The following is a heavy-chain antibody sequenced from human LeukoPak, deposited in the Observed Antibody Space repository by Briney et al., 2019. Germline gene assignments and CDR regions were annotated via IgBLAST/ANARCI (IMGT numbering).Heavy chain of an antibody. Sequence: GGSLRLSCAASGFTVSSNYMSWVRQAPGKGLEWVSVIYSGGSTYYADSVKGRFTISRDNSKNTLYLQMNSLRAEDTAVYYCARLRYYDSSGYGVLWWYFDLWGRGTLVPVSS. J-gene: IGHJ2*01. CDR1: GFTVSSNY. CDR2: IYSGGST. V-gene: IGHV3-53*01. D-gene: IGHD3-22*01. CDR3: ARLRYYDSSGYGVLWWYFDL.